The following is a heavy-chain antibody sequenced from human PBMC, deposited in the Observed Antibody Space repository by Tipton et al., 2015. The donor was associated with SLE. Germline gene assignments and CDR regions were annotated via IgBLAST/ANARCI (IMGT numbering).Heavy chain of an antibody. D-gene: IGHD3-22*01. CDR3: AKDSHYYDSSGYAHH. Sequence: SLRLSCAASGFTFSSFAMHWVRQAPGKGLEWVAVIWYDGSNKYYAGSVKGRFTISRDNSKNTLDLQMNSLRAEDTAVYYCAKDSHYYDSSGYAHHWGQGTLVTVSS. V-gene: IGHV3-33*06. CDR2: IWYDGSNK. J-gene: IGHJ1*01. CDR1: GFTFSSFA.